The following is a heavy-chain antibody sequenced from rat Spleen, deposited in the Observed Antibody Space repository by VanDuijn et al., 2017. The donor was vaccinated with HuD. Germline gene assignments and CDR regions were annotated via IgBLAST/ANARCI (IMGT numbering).Heavy chain of an antibody. CDR2: INNAGST. J-gene: IGHJ2*01. D-gene: IGHD1-9*01. CDR3: ARTYYGYSYSDY. Sequence: VQLQESGPGLVKPSQSLSLTCSVTGYSIRSSYSWNWIRKFPGNKLEWMGYINNAGSTNYNPSLQSRLSITSDTSKNQFFLQVNSVTTEDTATYYCARTYYGYSYSDYWGQGVMVTVSP. CDR1: GYSIRSSYS. V-gene: IGHV3-3*01.